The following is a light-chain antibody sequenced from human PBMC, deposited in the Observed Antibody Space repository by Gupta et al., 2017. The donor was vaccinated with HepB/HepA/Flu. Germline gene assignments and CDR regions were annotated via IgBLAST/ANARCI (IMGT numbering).Light chain of an antibody. Sequence: DIQMTQSPTSLSASVGDRVTITCRASQAISNRLAWHQQKPGKAPKLLIYGASTLQSGVPSRFSGSGSGTDFTLTISSRQPEDVATYYCQKENSAPWTFGQWTKVEIK. V-gene: IGKV1-27*01. CDR2: GAS. CDR1: QAISNR. CDR3: QKENSAPWT. J-gene: IGKJ1*01.